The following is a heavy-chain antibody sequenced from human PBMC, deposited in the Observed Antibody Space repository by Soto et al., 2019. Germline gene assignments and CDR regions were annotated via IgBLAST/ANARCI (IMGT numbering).Heavy chain of an antibody. Sequence: ASETLSLTCTVSGGSISSGGYYWSWIRQHPGKGLEWIGYIYYSGSTYYNPSLKSRVTISVDTSKNQFSLKLSSVTAADTAVYYCARGNNVLRYFGNWFDPWGQGTLVTVS. D-gene: IGHD3-9*01. V-gene: IGHV4-31*03. J-gene: IGHJ5*02. CDR3: ARGNNVLRYFGNWFDP. CDR1: GGSISSGGYY. CDR2: IYYSGST.